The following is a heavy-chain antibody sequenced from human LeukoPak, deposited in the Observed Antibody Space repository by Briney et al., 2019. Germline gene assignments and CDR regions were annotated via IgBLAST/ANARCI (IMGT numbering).Heavy chain of an antibody. CDR3: AREMGATPYYFDY. CDR2: IYYSGST. V-gene: IGHV4-59*01. D-gene: IGHD1-26*01. J-gene: IGHJ4*02. Sequence: SETLSFTCTVSGGSISSYYWSWIRQPPGKGLEWIGYIYYSGSTNYNPSLKSRVTISVDTSKNQFSLKLSSVTAADTAVYYCAREMGATPYYFDYWGQGTLVTVSS. CDR1: GGSISSYY.